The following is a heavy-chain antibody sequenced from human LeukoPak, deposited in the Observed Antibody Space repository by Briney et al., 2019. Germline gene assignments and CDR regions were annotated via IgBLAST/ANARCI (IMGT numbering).Heavy chain of an antibody. J-gene: IGHJ4*02. V-gene: IGHV4-4*07. CDR2: IYTSGST. CDR1: GGSISSYY. CDR3: AGYDFWSGYYTPFDY. D-gene: IGHD3-3*01. Sequence: SETLSLTCTVSGGSISSYYWSWIRQPAGKGLEWIGRIYTSGSTNYNPSLKSRVTMSVDTSKNQFSLKLSSVTAADTAVYYCAGYDFWSGYYTPFDYWGQGTLVTVSS.